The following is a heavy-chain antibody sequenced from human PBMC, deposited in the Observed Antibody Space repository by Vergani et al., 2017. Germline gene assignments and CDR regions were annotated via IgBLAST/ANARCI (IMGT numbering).Heavy chain of an antibody. CDR1: GGSISSGSYY. Sequence: QVQLQESGPGLVKPSQTLSLTCTVSGGSISSGSYYWSWIRQPAGKGLEWIGRIYTSGSTNYNPSLKSRVTISVDTSKNQFSLKLSSVTAADTAVYYCARGKSGLYYYYGMDVWGHGTTVTVSS. J-gene: IGHJ6*02. CDR3: ARGKSGLYYYYGMDV. CDR2: IYTSGST. V-gene: IGHV4-61*02. D-gene: IGHD3-10*01.